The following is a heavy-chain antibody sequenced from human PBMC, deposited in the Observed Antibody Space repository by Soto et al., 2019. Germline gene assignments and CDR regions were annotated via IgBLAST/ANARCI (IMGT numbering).Heavy chain of an antibody. Sequence: QVQLQESGPGLVKPSQTLSLTCTVSGDSISSGGYYWSWIRQHPGKGLEWIGYIYYSGSAYYNPSLKSRFTISVDTSKNQFSLKLSSVTAADTAMYYCARDRNINWPQGAFDIWGQGTMVTVSS. CDR2: IYYSGSA. J-gene: IGHJ3*02. V-gene: IGHV4-31*03. CDR3: ARDRNINWPQGAFDI. D-gene: IGHD1-20*01. CDR1: GDSISSGGYY.